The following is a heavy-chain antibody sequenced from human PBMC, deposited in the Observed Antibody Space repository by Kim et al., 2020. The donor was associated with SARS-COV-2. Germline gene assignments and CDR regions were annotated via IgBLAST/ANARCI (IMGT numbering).Heavy chain of an antibody. CDR2: ISGSGGRT. CDR1: GFTFSSYA. Sequence: GGSLRLSCAASGFTFSSYAMSWVRQAPGKGLEWVSAISGSGGRTYYADSVKGRFTISRDNSKNSLFLQMNSLGAEDTAVYYCAKEVQHHLDEDYYFDCWGQGTLVTVSS. J-gene: IGHJ4*02. D-gene: IGHD1-1*01. V-gene: IGHV3-23*01. CDR3: AKEVQHHLDEDYYFDC.